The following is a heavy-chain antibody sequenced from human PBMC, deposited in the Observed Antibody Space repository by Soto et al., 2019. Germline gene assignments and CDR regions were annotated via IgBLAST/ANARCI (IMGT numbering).Heavy chain of an antibody. CDR3: ARLRITIFGVVAYYYGMDV. CDR2: INHSGDT. D-gene: IGHD3-3*01. CDR1: GGSFSGYY. V-gene: IGHV4-34*01. J-gene: IGHJ6*02. Sequence: SETLSLTCAVYGGSFSGYYRSWIRQPPGKGLEWIGEINHSGDTNYNPSLKSRVTISVDTSKNQFSLKLSSVTAADTAVYYCARLRITIFGVVAYYYGMDVWGQGTTVTVSS.